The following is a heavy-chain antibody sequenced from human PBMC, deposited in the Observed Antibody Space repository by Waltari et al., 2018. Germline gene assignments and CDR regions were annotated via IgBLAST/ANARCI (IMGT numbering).Heavy chain of an antibody. CDR3: ARAIWRSTWKLGQFDP. Sequence: QVQLQESGPGLVKPSETLSLTCTVSGGSISSNYWSWIRQPAGKGLEWIGRIYTSGSTNYNPPLESRVTMSVDTSKNQFSLKLTSVTAADTAVYYCARAIWRSTWKLGQFDPWGQGILVTVSS. J-gene: IGHJ5*02. V-gene: IGHV4-4*07. CDR1: GGSISSNY. D-gene: IGHD3-16*01. CDR2: IYTSGST.